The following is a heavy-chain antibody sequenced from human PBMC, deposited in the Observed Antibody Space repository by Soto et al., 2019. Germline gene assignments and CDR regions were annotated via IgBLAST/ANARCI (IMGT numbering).Heavy chain of an antibody. V-gene: IGHV4-31*03. J-gene: IGHJ6*02. Sequence: QVQLQESVPGLMKPSQTLSLTCSVSGGSITSGGFFWRWVRQDPGEGLELIAYIYYRGYTYYHPSLKSRLSISMDTSKNQFSLKLSSVTAADTAVYYCARGSSPHYGMDVWGQGTTVTVSS. CDR3: ARGSSPHYGMDV. D-gene: IGHD6-6*01. CDR1: GGSITSGGFF. CDR2: IYYRGYT.